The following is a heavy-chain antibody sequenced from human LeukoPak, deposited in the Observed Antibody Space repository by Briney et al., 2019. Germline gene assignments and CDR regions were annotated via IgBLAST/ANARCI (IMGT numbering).Heavy chain of an antibody. J-gene: IGHJ4*02. V-gene: IGHV3-7*01. CDR3: ARVAYGDRY. CDR1: GFTFSSYW. D-gene: IGHD4-17*01. CDR2: IKEDGSEK. Sequence: GGSLRLSCAASGFTFSSYWMGWFRQAPGRVLEWVANIKEDGSEKNYVDSVKGRFSISRDNAENSLYLQMNSLRVEDTAVYYCARVAYGDRYWGQGTLVTVSS.